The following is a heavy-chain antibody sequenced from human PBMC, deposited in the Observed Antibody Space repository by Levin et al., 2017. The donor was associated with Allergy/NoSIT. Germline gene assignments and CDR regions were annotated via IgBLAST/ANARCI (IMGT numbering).Heavy chain of an antibody. D-gene: IGHD6-19*01. CDR1: GFTFSSYS. Sequence: PGGSLRLSCAASGFTFSSYSMNWVRQAPGKGLEWVSSISSSSSYIYYADSVKGRFTISRDNAKNSLYLQMNSLRAEDTAVYYCARGGGVEQWLVRAYYFDYWGQGTLVTVSS. J-gene: IGHJ4*02. CDR2: ISSSSSYI. V-gene: IGHV3-21*01. CDR3: ARGGGVEQWLVRAYYFDY.